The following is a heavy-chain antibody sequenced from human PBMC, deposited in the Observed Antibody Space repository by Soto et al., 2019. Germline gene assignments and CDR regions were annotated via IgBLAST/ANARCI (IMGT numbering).Heavy chain of an antibody. D-gene: IGHD6-19*01. CDR1: GGSISSSGDY. CDR3: ARILWSSGWSRFDP. V-gene: IGHV4-39*01. J-gene: IGHJ5*02. Sequence: PSETLSLTCTVSGGSISSSGDYWGWIRQPPGKGLEWIGTIYYTGNTYYNPSLKSRVTISVDTSKSQFSLKLTSVTAADTAVYYCARILWSSGWSRFDPWGQGSLVTVSS. CDR2: IYYTGNT.